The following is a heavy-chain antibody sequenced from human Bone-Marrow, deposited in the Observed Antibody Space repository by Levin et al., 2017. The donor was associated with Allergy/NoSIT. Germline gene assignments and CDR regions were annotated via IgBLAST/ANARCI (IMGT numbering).Heavy chain of an antibody. D-gene: IGHD5-12*01. CDR3: TTGYSGYDYSSRYPYYMDV. CDR2: IKSKTDGGTT. V-gene: IGHV3-15*01. J-gene: IGHJ6*03. Sequence: KRGESLKISCAASGFTFSNAWMSWVRQAPGKGLEWVGRIKSKTDGGTTDYAAPVKGRFTISRDDSKNTLYLQMNSLKTEDTAVYYCTTGYSGYDYSSRYPYYMDVWGKGTTVTVSS. CDR1: GFTFSNAW.